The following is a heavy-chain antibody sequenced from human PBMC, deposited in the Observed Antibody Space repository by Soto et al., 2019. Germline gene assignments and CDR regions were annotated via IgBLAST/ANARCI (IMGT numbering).Heavy chain of an antibody. CDR1: GFTFSGSW. V-gene: IGHV3-74*01. Sequence: EVQLVESGGGLVQPGGSLRLSCAASGFTFSGSWMHWVRQAPGKGLVWVSRINGDGSGTSYADFVKGRFPSSRDDAKNTLFLQMNGLRAEDTAVYYCARGIFGSGTANDYWGQGTLVTVSS. CDR3: ARGIFGSGTANDY. D-gene: IGHD3-10*01. J-gene: IGHJ4*02. CDR2: INGDGSGT.